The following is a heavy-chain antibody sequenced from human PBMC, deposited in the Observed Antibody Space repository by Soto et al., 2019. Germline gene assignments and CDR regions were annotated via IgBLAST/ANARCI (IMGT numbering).Heavy chain of an antibody. CDR3: ARGRYGDY. CDR2: ISAHNGNT. D-gene: IGHD1-1*01. V-gene: IGHV1-18*01. J-gene: IGHJ4*02. Sequence: QVHLVQSGAEVKKPGASVKVSCQGSGYAFTTYGITWVRQAPGQGLEWMGWISAHNGNTNYAQKLQGRVTVTRDTSTSTAYMELRSLRYDDTAVYYCARGRYGDYWGQGSPGHRLL. CDR1: GYAFTTYG.